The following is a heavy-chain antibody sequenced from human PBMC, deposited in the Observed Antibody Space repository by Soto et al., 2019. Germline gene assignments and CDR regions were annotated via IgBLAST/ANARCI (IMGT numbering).Heavy chain of an antibody. Sequence: SSGTPSLTRAVYGWGFSGFYWGWVRPPPGEGVEWIGEINHSGSTNYNPSLKSRVTISVDTSKNQFSLKLSSVTAADTAVYYCARVIRYDSSGYYPTRAFDIWGQGTMVTVSS. V-gene: IGHV4-34*01. CDR1: GWGFSGFY. D-gene: IGHD3-22*01. CDR2: INHSGST. CDR3: ARVIRYDSSGYYPTRAFDI. J-gene: IGHJ3*02.